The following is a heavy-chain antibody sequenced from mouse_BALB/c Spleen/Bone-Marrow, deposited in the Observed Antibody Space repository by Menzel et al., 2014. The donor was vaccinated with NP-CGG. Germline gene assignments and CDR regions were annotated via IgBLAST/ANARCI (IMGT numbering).Heavy chain of an antibody. J-gene: IGHJ3*01. CDR3: ARRYDYGYGPFAY. D-gene: IGHD1-2*01. V-gene: IGHV5-12-2*01. CDR2: ISNGGGTT. CDR1: GFTFSNYT. Sequence: EVQLVESGGGLVQPGGSLKLSCAASGFTFSNYTMSWIRQTPEKRLEWVAYISNGGGTTHYPDTVKGRFTISRDNAKNTLYLQMSSLKSEDTAMYYCARRYDYGYGPFAYWGQGTLVTVSA.